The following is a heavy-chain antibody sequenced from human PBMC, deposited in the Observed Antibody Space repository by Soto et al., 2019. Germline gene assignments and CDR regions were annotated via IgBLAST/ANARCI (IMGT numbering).Heavy chain of an antibody. CDR3: ARVGPPADP. CDR1: RPTFTSYA. Sequence: ASARGASTAPRPTFTSYARYWVRQAPGQRLEWMGWINAGNGNTKYSQKFQGRVTITRDTSASTAYMELGSLRSEDTAVYYCARVGPPADPWGQGTLVTVSS. J-gene: IGHJ5*02. V-gene: IGHV1-3*01. CDR2: INAGNGNT.